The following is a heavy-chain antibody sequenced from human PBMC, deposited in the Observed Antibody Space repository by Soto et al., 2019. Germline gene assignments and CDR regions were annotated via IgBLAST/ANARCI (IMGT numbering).Heavy chain of an antibody. D-gene: IGHD2-2*01. CDR1: GGSISSGGCY. Sequence: SETLSLTCTVSGGSISSGGCYWSWIRQHPGKGLEWIGYIRYSGSTHFHPSLKSRLTMSVDTSKNQFSLKLNSVTAADTAVYYCARDPHEVPGGGYGMDVWGQGTTVTVSS. CDR2: IRYSGST. CDR3: ARDPHEVPGGGYGMDV. V-gene: IGHV4-31*03. J-gene: IGHJ6*02.